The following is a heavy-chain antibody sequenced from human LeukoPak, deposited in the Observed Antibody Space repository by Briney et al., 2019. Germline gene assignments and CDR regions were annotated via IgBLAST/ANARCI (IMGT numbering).Heavy chain of an antibody. V-gene: IGHV1-46*01. CDR1: GYTFTSSY. D-gene: IGHD3-10*01. J-gene: IGHJ4*02. CDR2: INPSGGST. CDR3: ARGRDYGSHFDF. Sequence: ASVKVSCKASGYTFTSSYMYWVRQAPGQGLECRGIINPSGGSTSYAQNFHGRLTMTRDTSTSTVYMELSSLRSEDTAMYYCARGRDYGSHFDFWGQGTLVTVSS.